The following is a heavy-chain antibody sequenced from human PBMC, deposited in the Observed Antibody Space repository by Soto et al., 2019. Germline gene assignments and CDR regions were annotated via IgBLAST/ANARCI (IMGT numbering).Heavy chain of an antibody. J-gene: IGHJ4*02. CDR3: ARGGYWRFDY. V-gene: IGHV4-34*01. CDR1: GGSFSNYA. CDR2: IYHNGKS. Sequence: QVQLQQWGGGLLKPSETLSLSCTVYGGSFSNYAWSWIRQPPGRGLEWIGEIYHNGKSDYNPSLKSRVTIAVDTSKNQFSLKLSSVIAADTAVYFCARGGYWRFDYWGQGALVTVSS. D-gene: IGHD3-22*01.